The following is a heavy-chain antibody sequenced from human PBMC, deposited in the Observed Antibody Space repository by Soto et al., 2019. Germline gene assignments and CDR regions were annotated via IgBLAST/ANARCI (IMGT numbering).Heavy chain of an antibody. J-gene: IGHJ5*02. CDR3: ARSDCTSTSCYVVWFDP. Sequence: EVQLVESGGGLVKPGGSLRLSCTASGFNFSNYGTNWVRQAPGKGLEWVSSISSSSSYISYADSLKGRFTISRDNAENSVYLQMNSLRADDTAVYYCARSDCTSTSCYVVWFDPWGQGTLVTVSS. V-gene: IGHV3-21*01. CDR2: ISSSSSYI. D-gene: IGHD2-2*01. CDR1: GFNFSNYG.